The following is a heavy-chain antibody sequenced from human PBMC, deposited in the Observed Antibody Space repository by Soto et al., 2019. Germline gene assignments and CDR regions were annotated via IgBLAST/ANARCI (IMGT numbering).Heavy chain of an antibody. CDR2: ISYDGSNK. V-gene: IGHV3-30*18. Sequence: QVQLVESGGGVVQPGRSLRLSCAASGFTFSSYGMHWVRQAPGKGLEWVAVISYDGSNKYYADSVKGRFTISRDNSKNTLYLQMNSLRAEDTAVYYCANVKGPVRRLGPLDYWGQGTLVTVSS. CDR3: ANVKGPVRRLGPLDY. CDR1: GFTFSSYG. D-gene: IGHD6-19*01. J-gene: IGHJ4*02.